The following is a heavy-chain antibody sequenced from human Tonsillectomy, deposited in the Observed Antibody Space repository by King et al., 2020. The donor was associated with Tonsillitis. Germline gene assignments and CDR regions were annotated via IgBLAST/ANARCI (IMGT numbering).Heavy chain of an antibody. Sequence: VQLVEAGGGLVQPGGSLRICCAASGFTFSSYSMNWVRQAPGKGLEGGSYISSSSSNIYYAESVKGRFTISRDNAKNSLYLQMNSLRDEDTAVYYCARERHDILTGSYHSFDYWGQGTLLSVSS. V-gene: IGHV3-48*02. D-gene: IGHD3-9*01. CDR1: GFTFSSYS. J-gene: IGHJ4*02. CDR2: ISSSSSNI. CDR3: ARERHDILTGSYHSFDY.